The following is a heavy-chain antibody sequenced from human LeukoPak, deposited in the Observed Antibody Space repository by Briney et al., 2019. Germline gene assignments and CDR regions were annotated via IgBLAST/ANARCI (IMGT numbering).Heavy chain of an antibody. V-gene: IGHV3-11*04. CDR2: ISSSGDTI. CDR1: GFTFSDYS. Sequence: GGSLRLSCAASGFTFSDYSMTWIRQAPGKGLEWVSYISSSGDTIYHPDSVKGRFTISRDNAKNSLYLQMNSLRAEDTAVYYCARDGGQGAYNWFDPWGQGTLVIVSS. D-gene: IGHD3-16*01. CDR3: ARDGGQGAYNWFDP. J-gene: IGHJ5*02.